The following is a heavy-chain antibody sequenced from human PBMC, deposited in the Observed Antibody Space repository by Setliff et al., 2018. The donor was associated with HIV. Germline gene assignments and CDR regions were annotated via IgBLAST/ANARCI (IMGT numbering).Heavy chain of an antibody. D-gene: IGHD3-22*01. CDR3: ARVFLGLDSRAYSNWLDP. CDR2: IDPSAGAT. Sequence: ASVKVSCKASGYTFTSYSMHWVRQAPGQGLEWMGIIDPSAGATSYAQKFQGRVTLTRDTSTSTVYMELSSLRSEDTAVYYCARVFLGLDSRAYSNWLDPWGQGTLVTVSS. V-gene: IGHV1-46*01. J-gene: IGHJ5*02. CDR1: GYTFTSYS.